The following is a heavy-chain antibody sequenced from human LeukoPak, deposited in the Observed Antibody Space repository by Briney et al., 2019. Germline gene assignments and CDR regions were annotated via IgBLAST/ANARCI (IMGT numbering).Heavy chain of an antibody. D-gene: IGHD1-1*01. CDR3: ARTWGTEACRSSGCFNPDFDY. Sequence: EASVKVSCKASGYTFTDYYIHWVRQAPGQGLEWMGRVSPNSGATDFAQRFQGRVTLTRDTSISTAYMTLTTLRSDDTAVYYCARTWGTEACRSSGCFNPDFDYWGQGTLVTVSS. J-gene: IGHJ4*02. V-gene: IGHV1-2*06. CDR1: GYTFTDYY. CDR2: VSPNSGAT.